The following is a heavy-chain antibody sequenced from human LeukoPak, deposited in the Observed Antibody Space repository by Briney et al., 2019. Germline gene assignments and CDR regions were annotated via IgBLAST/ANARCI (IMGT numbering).Heavy chain of an antibody. Sequence: SETLSLTCTVSGGSISSYYWSWIRQPPGKGLEWIGYIYYSGSTNYNPSLKSRVTISVDTSKNQFSLKLSSVTAADTAVYYCARRKSSGWYHDAFDIWGQGTMVTVSS. CDR3: ARRKSSGWYHDAFDI. CDR2: IYYSGST. J-gene: IGHJ3*02. CDR1: GGSISSYY. D-gene: IGHD6-19*01. V-gene: IGHV4-59*08.